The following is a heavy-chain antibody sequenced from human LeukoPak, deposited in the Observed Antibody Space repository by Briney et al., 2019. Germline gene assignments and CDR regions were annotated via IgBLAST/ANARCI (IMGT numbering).Heavy chain of an antibody. V-gene: IGHV4-59*01. CDR3: ARTGVVVAAARFDY. D-gene: IGHD2-15*01. CDR2: IYYSGST. CDR1: GGSINSYY. J-gene: IGHJ4*02. Sequence: SETLSLTCTVSGGSINSYYWSWIRQPPGKGLEWIGYIYYSGSTKYNPSLKSRVTISVDTSKNQFSLRLSSVTAADTAMYYCARTGVVVAAARFDYWGQGTLVTVSS.